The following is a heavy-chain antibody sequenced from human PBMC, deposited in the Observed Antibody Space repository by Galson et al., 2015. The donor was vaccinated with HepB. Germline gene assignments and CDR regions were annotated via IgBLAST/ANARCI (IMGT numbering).Heavy chain of an antibody. CDR2: INPSGGST. J-gene: IGHJ4*02. Sequence: SVKVSCKASGGTFSSYAISWVRQAPGQGLEWMGGINPSGGSTSYAQKFQGRVTMTRDTSTSTVYMELSSLRSEDTAVYYCARVGDYGDRFDYWGQGTLVTVSS. D-gene: IGHD4-17*01. CDR1: GGTFSSYA. CDR3: ARVGDYGDRFDY. V-gene: IGHV1-46*03.